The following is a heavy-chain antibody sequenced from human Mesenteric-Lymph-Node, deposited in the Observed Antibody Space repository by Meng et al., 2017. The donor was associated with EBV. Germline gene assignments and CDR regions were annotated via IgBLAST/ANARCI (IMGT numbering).Heavy chain of an antibody. CDR1: GFTFSTYY. CDR3: ARGQASYYD. V-gene: IGHV3-21*01. J-gene: IGHJ4*02. Sequence: EVQLVESGGGLVKPEGSLRLSGAASGFTFSTYYMNWVRQAPGQGLEWVASISSSSSYIYYADSVKGRFTISRDNAENSLYLQMNSLRAEDTAVYYCARGQASYYDWGQGTLVTVSS. D-gene: IGHD3-22*01. CDR2: ISSSSSYI.